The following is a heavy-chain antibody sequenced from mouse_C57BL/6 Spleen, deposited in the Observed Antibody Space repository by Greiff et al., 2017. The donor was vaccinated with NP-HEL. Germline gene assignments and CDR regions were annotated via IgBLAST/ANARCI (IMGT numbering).Heavy chain of an antibody. Sequence: VQVVESGAELVRPGASVTLSCKASGYTFTDYEMHWVKQTPVHGLEWIGAIDPETGGTAYNQKFKGKAILTADKSSSTAYMELRSLTSEDSAVYYCTRPGFAYWGQGTLVTVSA. V-gene: IGHV1-15*01. CDR2: IDPETGGT. CDR1: GYTFTDYE. CDR3: TRPGFAY. J-gene: IGHJ3*01.